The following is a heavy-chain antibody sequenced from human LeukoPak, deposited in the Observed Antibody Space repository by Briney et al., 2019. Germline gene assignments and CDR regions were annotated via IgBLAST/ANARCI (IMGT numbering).Heavy chain of an antibody. CDR3: ARDSGRFFDH. V-gene: IGHV3-30-3*01. Sequence: GGSLRLSCAASEFTFSSYDMSWVRQAPGKGLEWVAVTSYDGGNRYYADSVKGRFTISRDNSQNTLYLQMNSLTTEDTAVYYCARDSGRFFDHWGQGTLVTVSS. CDR2: TSYDGGNR. CDR1: EFTFSSYD. J-gene: IGHJ4*02.